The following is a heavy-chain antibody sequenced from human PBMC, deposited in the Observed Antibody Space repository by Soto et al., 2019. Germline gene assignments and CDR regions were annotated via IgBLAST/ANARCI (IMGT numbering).Heavy chain of an antibody. CDR3: ARGPGYSYGYSVYYYYYGMDV. J-gene: IGHJ6*02. V-gene: IGHV4-34*01. Sequence: SETLSLTCVVYGGSFSGIYWSWIRQPPGKGLEWIGEINHSGSTNYSPSLESRVTISLDTSNNQFSLKLSSVTAADTAVYYCARGPGYSYGYSVYYYYYGMDVWGQGTTVTVSS. CDR2: INHSGST. CDR1: GGSFSGIY. D-gene: IGHD5-18*01.